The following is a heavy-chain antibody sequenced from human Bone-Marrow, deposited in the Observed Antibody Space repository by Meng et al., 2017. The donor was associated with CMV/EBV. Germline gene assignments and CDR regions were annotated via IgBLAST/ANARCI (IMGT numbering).Heavy chain of an antibody. D-gene: IGHD2-2*02. CDR2: ISGSGGST. Sequence: GESLKISCAASGFTFDDYGMSWVRQAPGKGLEWVSAISGSGGSTYYADSVKGRFTISRDNSKNTLYLQMNSLRAEDTAVYYCAKLIVVVPAAILEDYYYGMDVWGQGTTVTVYS. V-gene: IGHV3-23*01. CDR3: AKLIVVVPAAILEDYYYGMDV. J-gene: IGHJ6*02. CDR1: GFTFDDYG.